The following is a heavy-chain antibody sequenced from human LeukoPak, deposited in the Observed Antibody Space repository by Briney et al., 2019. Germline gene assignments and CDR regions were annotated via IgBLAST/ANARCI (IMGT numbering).Heavy chain of an antibody. J-gene: IGHJ4*02. V-gene: IGHV3-33*01. CDR1: GFTFSSYG. Sequence: PGRSLTLSCTASGFTFSSYGMHWVRQAPGTGLEWEAVIWYDGSNKYYADSVEGRFTISRDNSKNTLYVQMNSLRAEDTAVYYCAREGVGDIVVVPAGRAYFDYWGQGTLVTVSS. D-gene: IGHD2-2*01. CDR2: IWYDGSNK. CDR3: AREGVGDIVVVPAGRAYFDY.